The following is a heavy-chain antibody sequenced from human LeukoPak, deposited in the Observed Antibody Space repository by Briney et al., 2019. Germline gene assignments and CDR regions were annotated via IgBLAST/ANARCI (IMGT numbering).Heavy chain of an antibody. CDR3: ARHPNYYYYYMDV. V-gene: IGHV4-39*01. CDR2: LHYSGST. Sequence: SETLSLTCTVPGGSISNSYYYWGWIRQPPGTGLEWIGSLHYSGSTYYNPSLKSRVTISVDTSKNQFSLKLSSVTAADTAVYYCARHPNYYYYYMDVWGKGTTVTISS. J-gene: IGHJ6*03. CDR1: GGSISNSYYY.